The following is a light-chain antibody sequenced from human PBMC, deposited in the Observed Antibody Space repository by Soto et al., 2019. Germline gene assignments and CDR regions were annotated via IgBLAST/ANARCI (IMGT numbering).Light chain of an antibody. J-gene: IGLJ1*01. Sequence: QSVLTQPRSVSGSPGQSLTISCTGTSSDVGGYNYVSWYQQYPGQVPKLMIYDVTKRPSGVPDRFSGSKSGNTASLTISGLQAEDEADYYCCSHAGTYTYVFGTGTKVTVI. V-gene: IGLV2-11*01. CDR2: DVT. CDR3: CSHAGTYTYV. CDR1: SSDVGGYNY.